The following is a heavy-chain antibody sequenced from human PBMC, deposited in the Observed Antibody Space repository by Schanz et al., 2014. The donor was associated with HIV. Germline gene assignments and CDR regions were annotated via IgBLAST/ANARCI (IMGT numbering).Heavy chain of an antibody. CDR2: INAYNGNT. V-gene: IGHV1-18*01. J-gene: IGHJ6*02. D-gene: IGHD3-10*01. Sequence: QVQLVQSGAEVKKPGASVKVSCKASGYIFTSNGISWVRQAPGQGLEWMGWINAYNGNTHYAQKLQGRVTMTTDTSTSTAYMELRSLRSDDTAVYYCARDGRLDYFGSGSYYNSNGMDVWGQGTTVTVSS. CDR1: GYIFTSNG. CDR3: ARDGRLDYFGSGSYYNSNGMDV.